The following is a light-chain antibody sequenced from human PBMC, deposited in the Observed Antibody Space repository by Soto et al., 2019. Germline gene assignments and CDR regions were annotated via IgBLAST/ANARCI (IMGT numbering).Light chain of an antibody. CDR3: QQYGSSPRT. J-gene: IGKJ1*01. CDR1: QSVGRN. CDR2: DAS. Sequence: EIVMTQSPASLSVSPGERAALSCRASQSVGRNLAWYQQKPGQAPRLLIYDASTRATGIPARFSGGGSGTEFTLSISRLEPEDFAVYYCQQYGSSPRTFGQGTKVDIK. V-gene: IGKV3-15*01.